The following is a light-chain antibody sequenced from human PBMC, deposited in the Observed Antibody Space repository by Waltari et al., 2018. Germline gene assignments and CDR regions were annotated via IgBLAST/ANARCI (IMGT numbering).Light chain of an antibody. CDR1: QSLVHSDGNTY. V-gene: IGKV2-30*02. CDR3: MQATHWPYT. Sequence: DVEMTQSLLSLPVTLGQPASISRRPSQSLVHSDGNTYLNWFQQKQGQSPRRLIYKAANQEYRVPDRFSGSGSGTEFILKISRVEAEDVGVYYCMQATHWPYTFGQGTKLEIK. J-gene: IGKJ2*01. CDR2: KAA.